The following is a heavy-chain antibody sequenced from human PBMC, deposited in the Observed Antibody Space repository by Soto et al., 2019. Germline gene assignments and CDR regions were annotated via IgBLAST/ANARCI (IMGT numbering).Heavy chain of an antibody. D-gene: IGHD3-10*01. J-gene: IGHJ6*02. CDR1: GFTFSSYW. V-gene: IGHV3-7*01. CDR2: IKQDGSEK. Sequence: GGSLRLSCAASGFTFSSYWMSWVRQAPGKGLEWVANIKQDGSEKYYVDSVKGRFTISRDNAKNSLYLQMNSLRAEDTAVYYCARDSPLLWFGEEGYGMDAWGQGTTVTVSS. CDR3: ARDSPLLWFGEEGYGMDA.